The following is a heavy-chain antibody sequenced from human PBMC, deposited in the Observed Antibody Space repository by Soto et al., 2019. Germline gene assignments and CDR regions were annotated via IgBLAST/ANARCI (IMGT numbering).Heavy chain of an antibody. D-gene: IGHD6-13*01. CDR2: TYYRSKWYN. Sequence: PSQTLSLTCAISGDSVSSNSAAWNWIRQSPSRGLEWLGRTYYRSKWYNDYAVSVKSRITINPDTSKNQFSLQLNSVTPEDTAVYYCARDREQQLVGPYYYYYGMDVWGQGTTVTVSS. V-gene: IGHV6-1*01. J-gene: IGHJ6*02. CDR1: GDSVSSNSAA. CDR3: ARDREQQLVGPYYYYYGMDV.